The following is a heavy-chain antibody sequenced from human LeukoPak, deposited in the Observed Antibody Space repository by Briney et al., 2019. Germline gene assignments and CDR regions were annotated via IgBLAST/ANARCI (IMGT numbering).Heavy chain of an antibody. J-gene: IGHJ3*01. CDR1: GFTFSSYA. D-gene: IGHD4-17*01. Sequence: HPGGSLRLSCAASGFTFSSYAMSWVRQAPGKGLERVSAISGSGGSTFYADSVKGHFTISRDDSKNTLYLQMNSLRAEDTAVYYCARWGHEGDYAPWGTFDVWGQGTMVTVSS. CDR2: ISGSGGST. V-gene: IGHV3-23*01. CDR3: ARWGHEGDYAPWGTFDV.